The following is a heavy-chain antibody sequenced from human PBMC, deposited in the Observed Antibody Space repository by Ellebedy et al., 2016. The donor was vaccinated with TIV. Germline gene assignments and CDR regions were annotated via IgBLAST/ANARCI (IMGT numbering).Heavy chain of an antibody. CDR2: IIPIFGTA. V-gene: IGHV1-69*13. D-gene: IGHD3-10*01. J-gene: IGHJ6*02. CDR1: GGTFISYA. Sequence: SVKVSXXASGGTFISYAISWVRQAPGQGLEWMGGIIPIFGTANYAQKFQGRVTITADESTSTAYMELSSLRSEDTAVYYCARVVTMVRGVNYYYYGMDVWGQGTTVTVSS. CDR3: ARVVTMVRGVNYYYYGMDV.